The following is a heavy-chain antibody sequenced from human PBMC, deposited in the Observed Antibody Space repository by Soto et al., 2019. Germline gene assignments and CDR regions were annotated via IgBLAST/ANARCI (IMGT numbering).Heavy chain of an antibody. V-gene: IGHV4-34*01. Sequence: SETLSLTCTVYGGSFSSFYWSWIRQSPGKGLEWIGEIHHSGTTNYNPSLKSRVTISVDTSKNQFSLELSSVTAADTALYYCVSYGSGNYYSGDSFDFWSQGSLVT. CDR2: IHHSGTT. CDR3: VSYGSGNYYSGDSFDF. J-gene: IGHJ4*02. D-gene: IGHD3-10*01. CDR1: GGSFSSFY.